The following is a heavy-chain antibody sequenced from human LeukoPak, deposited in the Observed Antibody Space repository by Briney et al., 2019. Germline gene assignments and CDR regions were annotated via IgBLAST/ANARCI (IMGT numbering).Heavy chain of an antibody. CDR1: GFTFSNYA. V-gene: IGHV3-23*01. CDR3: ARISTYQPLLAPSYYYMDV. Sequence: GGPLRLSCAVSGFTFSNYAMTWVRQAPGKGLEWVSTIGGSGYNTYHADSGTGRPARSRDNSKNTLYLQMNSLRADATAVYYCARISTYQPLLAPSYYYMDVWGKGTTVTVSS. J-gene: IGHJ6*03. CDR2: IGGSGYNT. D-gene: IGHD2-2*01.